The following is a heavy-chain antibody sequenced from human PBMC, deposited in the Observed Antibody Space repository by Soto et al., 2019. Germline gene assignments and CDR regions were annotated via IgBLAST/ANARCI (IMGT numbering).Heavy chain of an antibody. CDR1: DGSISTYF. CDR3: ARGGQDFWSGPFDY. CDR2: IDNSGNT. J-gene: IGHJ4*02. Sequence: SETLSLTCTVSDGSISTYFCNWIRQPAGKGLEWIGRIDNSGNTNYNPSLKSRVTMSANTSRNQFSLKLNSVTAADTAVYYCARGGQDFWSGPFDYWGQGALVTVSS. V-gene: IGHV4-4*07. D-gene: IGHD3-3*01.